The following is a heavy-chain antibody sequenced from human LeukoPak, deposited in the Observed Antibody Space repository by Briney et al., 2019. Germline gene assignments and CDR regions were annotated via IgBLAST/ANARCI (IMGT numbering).Heavy chain of an antibody. CDR1: GLTFSTHI. Sequence: GRSLRLSCAASGLTFSTHITACVRQAPGKGGEGLSYISGCTNVIYYADSVKGRFTISRDNAKDSLYLHMNSLKAEDKAVYYCASGLYYMDVWGKGTTVTVSS. J-gene: IGHJ6*03. V-gene: IGHV3-48*01. CDR2: ISGCTNVI. D-gene: IGHD3/OR15-3a*01. CDR3: ASGLYYMDV.